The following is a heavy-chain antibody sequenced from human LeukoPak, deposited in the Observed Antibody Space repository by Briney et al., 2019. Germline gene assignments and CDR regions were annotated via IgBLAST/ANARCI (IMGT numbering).Heavy chain of an antibody. CDR1: GFTFSSYA. Sequence: GGSLRLSCAASGFTFSSYAMHWVGQAPGKGLEWVSVISSDENNKYYADSVKGRFTISRDNSKNTLYLQMSSLRPEDTAVYYCAKDLRENNGWYYYFDYWGQGTLVTVSS. J-gene: IGHJ4*02. CDR2: ISSDENNK. V-gene: IGHV3-30*18. D-gene: IGHD6-19*01. CDR3: AKDLRENNGWYYYFDY.